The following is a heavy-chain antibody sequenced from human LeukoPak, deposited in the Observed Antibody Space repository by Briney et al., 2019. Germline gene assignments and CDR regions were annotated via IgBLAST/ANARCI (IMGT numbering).Heavy chain of an antibody. J-gene: IGHJ3*02. Sequence: SETLSLTCAVYGESFSGYYWSWIRQPPGKGLEWIGEISHSESTNCNPSLKSRFTLSVDTSKNQFSLRLTSVTAADTAVYFCARQISSGWTTDAFDIWGQGTLVTVSS. V-gene: IGHV4-34*01. CDR2: ISHSEST. CDR3: ARQISSGWTTDAFDI. D-gene: IGHD6-19*01. CDR1: GESFSGYY.